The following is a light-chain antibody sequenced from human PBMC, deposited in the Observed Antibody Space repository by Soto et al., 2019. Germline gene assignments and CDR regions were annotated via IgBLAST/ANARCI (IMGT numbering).Light chain of an antibody. CDR3: QHYGDSRT. CDR1: QSISDT. J-gene: IGKJ1*01. CDR2: GAS. Sequence: EIVMTQSPATLSLSPGGRATLSCRASQSISDTLAWYQQKPGQAPRLLIYGASKRATGIPDRFGGSGSGTDFTLTISRMEPEDFAVYYCQHYGDSRTFGQGTKVDIK. V-gene: IGKV3-20*01.